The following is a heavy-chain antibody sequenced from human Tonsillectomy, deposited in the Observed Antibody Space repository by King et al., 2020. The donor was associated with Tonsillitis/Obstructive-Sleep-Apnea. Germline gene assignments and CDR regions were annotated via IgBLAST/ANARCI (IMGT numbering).Heavy chain of an antibody. Sequence: VQLVESGGGLIRPGGSLRVSCAASGFTFSNTWMHWVRQAPGKGLEWLGRIKSKTDGETTDYAAPVKGRFSISRDDSKNTLYLQMDSLKTGDTAVYYCTTQLPPPSTRWYSPAIGYYYYMDVWGNGTTVTVSS. V-gene: IGHV3-15*01. J-gene: IGHJ6*03. CDR3: TTQLPPPSTRWYSPAIGYYYYMDV. D-gene: IGHD6-19*01. CDR2: IKSKTDGETT. CDR1: GFTFSNTW.